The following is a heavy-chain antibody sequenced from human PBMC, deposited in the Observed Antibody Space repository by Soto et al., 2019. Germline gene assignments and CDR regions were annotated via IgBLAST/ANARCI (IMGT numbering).Heavy chain of an antibody. V-gene: IGHV1-8*01. J-gene: IGHJ4*02. D-gene: IGHD2-2*01. CDR2: MNPESRNT. CDR3: PRFVRHQLPTIDF. Sequence: QVQLVQSGAEVKEPGASVRVSCKASGYTFTSYDINWVRQATGQGLEWMGWMNPESRNTGYAQKFQGRVTMTRDTSISTAYMELTSLRSEDTAVYYCPRFVRHQLPTIDFWGQGTLVTVSS. CDR1: GYTFTSYD.